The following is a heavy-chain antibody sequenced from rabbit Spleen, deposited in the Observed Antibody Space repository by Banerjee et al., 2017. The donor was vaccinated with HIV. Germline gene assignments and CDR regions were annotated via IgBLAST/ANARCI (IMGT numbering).Heavy chain of an antibody. CDR1: GVSFSGDSY. V-gene: IGHV1S45*01. J-gene: IGHJ6*01. CDR3: ARDTSSSFSSYGMDL. CDR2: IDAGSSGFT. D-gene: IGHD1-1*01. Sequence: QQQLEESGGGLVKPGGTLTLTCKASGVSFSGDSYMCWVRQAPGKGLEWVVCIDAGSSGFTYFATWAKGRFTCSKTSSTTVTLQMTRLTAADTATYFCARDTSSSFSSYGMDLWGPGTLVTVS.